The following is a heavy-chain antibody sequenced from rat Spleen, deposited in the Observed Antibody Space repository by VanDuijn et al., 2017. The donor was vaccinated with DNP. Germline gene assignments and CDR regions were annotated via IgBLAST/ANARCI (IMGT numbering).Heavy chain of an antibody. D-gene: IGHD1-11*01. J-gene: IGHJ4*01. CDR3: ARHEGEYYAMDA. V-gene: IGHV5-7*01. Sequence: EVQLVESGGGLVQPGRSLKLSCAASGFTFSDYYMAWVRQAPTKGLEWVATIIYDGSRTYYRDSVKGRFTISRDNAKSTLYLQMDSLRSEDTATYYCARHEGEYYAMDAWGQGTSVTVSS. CDR1: GFTFSDYY. CDR2: IIYDGSRT.